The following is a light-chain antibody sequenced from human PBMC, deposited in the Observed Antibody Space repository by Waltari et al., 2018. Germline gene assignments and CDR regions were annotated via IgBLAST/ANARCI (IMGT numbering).Light chain of an antibody. V-gene: IGKV3D-15*01. Sequence: EIVLTQSPATLSVSPGERATLSCWASQSIRSTLAWSQQKPGQAPRLLIYDASTRATGIPVRVSGSGSGTYFTLTISSLQSEDFAVYYCQQYTNWPLTFGGGTKVEI. J-gene: IGKJ4*01. CDR3: QQYTNWPLT. CDR2: DAS. CDR1: QSIRST.